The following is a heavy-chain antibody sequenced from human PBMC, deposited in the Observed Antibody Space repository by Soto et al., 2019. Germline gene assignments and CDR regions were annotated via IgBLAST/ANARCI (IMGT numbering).Heavy chain of an antibody. J-gene: IGHJ5*02. Sequence: SETLSLTCTVSGASISSSTYYWGWIRQPPGKGLEWIGSIYFSGSTYYNPSLKSRVTISVDTSKNQFSLKLSSVTAADTAVYYCARHSRDVAPIYDFWSAPPSWSDPWGQGTLVTVSS. D-gene: IGHD3-3*01. V-gene: IGHV4-39*01. CDR3: ARHSRDVAPIYDFWSAPPSWSDP. CDR2: IYFSGST. CDR1: GASISSSTYY.